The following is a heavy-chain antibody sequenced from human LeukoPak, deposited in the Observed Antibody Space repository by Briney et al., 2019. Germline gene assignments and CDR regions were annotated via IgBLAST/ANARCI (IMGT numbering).Heavy chain of an antibody. CDR3: EKVPDAGRSPNFDY. D-gene: IGHD1-14*01. V-gene: IGHV3-23*01. J-gene: IGHJ4*02. CDR2: ISGSGGST. CDR1: GFTLSSYA. Sequence: GGSLTLSCAASGFTLSSYAKSWARQAPGKGQEWVSAISGSGGSTYYAESVKGRFTISRENSKNTLYLQMNSLRAEDTAVYYCEKVPDAGRSPNFDYWGQGTLVTVSS.